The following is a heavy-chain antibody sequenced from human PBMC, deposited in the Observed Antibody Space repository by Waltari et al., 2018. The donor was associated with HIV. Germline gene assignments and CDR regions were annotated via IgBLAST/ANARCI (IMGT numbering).Heavy chain of an antibody. CDR2: IKNKAYGGTT. D-gene: IGHD6-13*01. CDR3: TRDRDSSSWYDWFDP. Sequence: EVQLVESGGGLVQPGRSLRLSCTASGFTFGDYAMSWFRQAPGKGLEWVGFIKNKAYGGTTEYAASVKDRFTISRDDSKSIAYLQMNSLKTEDTAVYYCTRDRDSSSWYDWFDPWGQGTLVTVSS. CDR1: GFTFGDYA. V-gene: IGHV3-49*03. J-gene: IGHJ5*02.